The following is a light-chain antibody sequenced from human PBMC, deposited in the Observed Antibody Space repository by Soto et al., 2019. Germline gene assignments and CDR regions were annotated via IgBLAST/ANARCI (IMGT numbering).Light chain of an antibody. CDR3: QTWGTGEV. J-gene: IGLJ2*01. CDR1: SGHSSYA. V-gene: IGLV4-69*01. Sequence: QPVLTQSPSASASLGASVKLTCTLSSGHSSYAIAWHQQQPEKGPRYLMKLNSDGSHSKGDGIPVRFSGSSSGAERYLTISNLQSEDEADYYCQTWGTGEVFGGGTKLTVL. CDR2: LNSDGSH.